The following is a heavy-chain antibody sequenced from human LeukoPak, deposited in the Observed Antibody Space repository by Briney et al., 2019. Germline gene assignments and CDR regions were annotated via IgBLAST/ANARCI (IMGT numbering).Heavy chain of an antibody. CDR2: IIPIFGTA. CDR1: GGTFSSYA. CDR3: ARGEALLWFGELLY. V-gene: IGHV1-69*06. Sequence: SVKVSCKATGGTFSSYAISWVRQAPGQGLEWRGGIIPIFGTANYAQKFQGRVTITADKSTSTAYMELSSLRSEDTAVYYCARGEALLWFGELLYWGQGTLVTVSS. J-gene: IGHJ4*02. D-gene: IGHD3-10*01.